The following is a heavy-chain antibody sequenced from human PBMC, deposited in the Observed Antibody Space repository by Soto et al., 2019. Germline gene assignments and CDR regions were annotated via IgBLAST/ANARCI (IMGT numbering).Heavy chain of an antibody. CDR3: AIQVHPGYSSD. CDR1: GYTFTSYD. D-gene: IGHD2-15*01. CDR2: INPTSEYT. J-gene: IGHJ4*02. V-gene: IGHV1-8*01. Sequence: ASVKVSCQASGYTFTSYDINWVRQAPGQGLEWVGWINPTSEYTAHAQKFQGRVTLTREISTATAYMELSSLTSEDTAVYFCAIQVHPGYSSDWCPGTQVTVSS.